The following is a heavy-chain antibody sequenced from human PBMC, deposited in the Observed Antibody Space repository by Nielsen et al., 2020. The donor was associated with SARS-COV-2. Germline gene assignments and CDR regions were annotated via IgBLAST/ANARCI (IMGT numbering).Heavy chain of an antibody. V-gene: IGHV4-34*01. CDR2: INHSGST. J-gene: IGHJ4*02. Sequence: SETLSLTCAVYGGSFSGYYWSWIRQPPGKGLEWTGEINHSGSTNYNPSLKSRVTISVDTSKNQFSLKLSSVTAADTAVYYCARPKRAAAGNSYFDYWGQGTLVTVSS. CDR3: ARPKRAAAGNSYFDY. CDR1: GGSFSGYY. D-gene: IGHD6-13*01.